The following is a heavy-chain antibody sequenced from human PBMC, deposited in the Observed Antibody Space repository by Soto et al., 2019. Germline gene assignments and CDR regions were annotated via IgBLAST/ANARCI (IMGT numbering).Heavy chain of an antibody. Sequence: ASVKVSCKASGGTFSSYAISWVRQAPGKGLEWMGGIIPILGIANYAQKFQGRVTITADKSTSTAYMELSSLRSDDTAVYYCGRESLHYYGDYYFDYWGQGTLVTVSS. V-gene: IGHV1-69*10. D-gene: IGHD4-17*01. CDR3: GRESLHYYGDYYFDY. CDR1: GGTFSSYA. CDR2: IIPILGIA. J-gene: IGHJ4*02.